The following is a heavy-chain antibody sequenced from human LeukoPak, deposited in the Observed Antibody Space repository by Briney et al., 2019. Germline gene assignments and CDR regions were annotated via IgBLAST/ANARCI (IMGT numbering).Heavy chain of an antibody. Sequence: GASVQVSCKASGGTFSSYAISWVRQAPGQGLEWMGGIIPIFGTANYAQKFQGRVTITADESTGTAYIELSSLRSVDTAVYYCARGTMVRGVSGLYYYYYYYMDVWGKGTTVTISS. CDR3: ARGTMVRGVSGLYYYYYYYMDV. J-gene: IGHJ6*03. CDR1: GGTFSSYA. CDR2: IIPIFGTA. D-gene: IGHD3-10*01. V-gene: IGHV1-69*13.